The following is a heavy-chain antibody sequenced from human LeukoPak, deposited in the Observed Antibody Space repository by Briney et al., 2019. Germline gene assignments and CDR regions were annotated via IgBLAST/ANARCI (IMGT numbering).Heavy chain of an antibody. J-gene: IGHJ4*02. CDR2: IYPGDSDT. CDR1: GYRFSTYW. V-gene: IGHV5-51*01. Sequence: GESLKISCKGSGYRFSTYWIGWVRQMPGKGLEWMGIIYPGDSDTRYSPSFQGQVTISADKSISTAYLQWNSLKASDTAMYYCARLLGATSGWDYFDYWGQGTLVTVSS. CDR3: ARLLGATSGWDYFDY. D-gene: IGHD1-26*01.